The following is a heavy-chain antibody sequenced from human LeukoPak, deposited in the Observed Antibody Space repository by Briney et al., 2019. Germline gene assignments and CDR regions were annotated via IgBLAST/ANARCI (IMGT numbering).Heavy chain of an antibody. V-gene: IGHV4-31*03. Sequence: SETLSLTCTVSGGSISSGGYDWSWIRQHPGKGLEWIGYIYYSGSTYYNPSLKSRVTISVDTSKNQFSLKLSSVTAADTAVYYCARGPPDATFDYWGQGTLVTVSS. CDR1: GGSISSGGYD. J-gene: IGHJ4*02. CDR3: ARGPPDATFDY. CDR2: IYYSGST.